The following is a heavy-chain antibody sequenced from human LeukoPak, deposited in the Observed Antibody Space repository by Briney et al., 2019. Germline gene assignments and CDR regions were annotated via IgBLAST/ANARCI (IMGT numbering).Heavy chain of an antibody. Sequence: ASVKVSCKASGYTFTGYYMHWVRQAPGQGLEWMGWINPNSGGTNYAQKFQGRVTMTRDTSISTAYMELSRLRSDDTAVYYCARDKVRSGSYYNPLDYWGQGTLVTVSS. J-gene: IGHJ4*02. CDR2: INPNSGGT. CDR3: ARDKVRSGSYYNPLDY. D-gene: IGHD3-10*01. V-gene: IGHV1-2*02. CDR1: GYTFTGYY.